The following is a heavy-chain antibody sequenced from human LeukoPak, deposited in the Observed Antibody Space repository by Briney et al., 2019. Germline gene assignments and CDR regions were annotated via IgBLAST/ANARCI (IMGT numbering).Heavy chain of an antibody. V-gene: IGHV3-23*01. CDR2: ISGSGDST. J-gene: IGHJ5*02. Sequence: GGSLRLSCAASGFTFSSDAMSWVRQAPGKGLEWVSAISGSGDSTYYADSVKGRFTISRDNSKNTPYLQMNSLRAEDTALYYCAKGAPLAGDWFDPWGQGTLVTVSS. CDR3: AKGAPLAGDWFDP. D-gene: IGHD3-10*01. CDR1: GFTFSSDA.